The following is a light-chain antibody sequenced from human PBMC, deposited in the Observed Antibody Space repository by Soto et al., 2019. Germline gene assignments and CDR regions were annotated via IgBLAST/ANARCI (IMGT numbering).Light chain of an antibody. CDR2: RAS. Sequence: EIVLTQSPGTLSFSPGETATLSCRASRSVSSNYLAWYQQRPGQAPRLLINRASNRATGIPDRFTGSGSGTDFTLTINRLEPADFAVYYCQHYGSSPRTFGQGTKVDI. CDR1: RSVSSNY. CDR3: QHYGSSPRT. V-gene: IGKV3-20*01. J-gene: IGKJ1*01.